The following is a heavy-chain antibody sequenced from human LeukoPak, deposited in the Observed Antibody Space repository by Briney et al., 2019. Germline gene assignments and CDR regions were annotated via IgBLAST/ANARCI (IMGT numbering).Heavy chain of an antibody. D-gene: IGHD5-18*01. Sequence: GGSLRLSCEASGFTFNDYYMSWIRQAPGKGLEWVSYTGSSGRNIKYADSVKGRFTISRDNAKNSVQLQMNSLRVEDTALYYCAKDRDTAMVGSRGFQHWGQGTLVTVFS. CDR1: GFTFNDYY. V-gene: IGHV3-11*01. CDR2: TGSSGRNI. CDR3: AKDRDTAMVGSRGFQH. J-gene: IGHJ1*01.